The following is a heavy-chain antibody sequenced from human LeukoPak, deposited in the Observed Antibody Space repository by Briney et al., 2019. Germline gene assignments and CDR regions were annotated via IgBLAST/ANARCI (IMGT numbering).Heavy chain of an antibody. V-gene: IGHV3-30*02. Sequence: PGGSLRLSCAASGFTFSSYGMHWVRQAPGKGLEWVAVIWYDGSNKYYADSVKGRFAISRDNSKNTLYLQMNSLRAEDTAVYYCAKDGGSRAFDPWGQGTLVTVSS. CDR3: AKDGGSRAFDP. J-gene: IGHJ5*02. CDR1: GFTFSSYG. CDR2: IWYDGSNK. D-gene: IGHD1-26*01.